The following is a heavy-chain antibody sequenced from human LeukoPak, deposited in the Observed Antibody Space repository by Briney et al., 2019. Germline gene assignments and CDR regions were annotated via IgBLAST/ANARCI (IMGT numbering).Heavy chain of an antibody. J-gene: IGHJ2*01. CDR2: INSSGSST. V-gene: IGHV3-48*03. D-gene: IGHD6-6*01. CDR1: GFIFSNYD. CDR3: ARWTRVSSTSLWYFDL. Sequence: GGSLRLSCAASGFIFSNYDMNWVRQAPGKGLEYVSYINSSGSSTYYAYFVKRLFIISEDYTKKSLYLQMNILTADATAVYYCARWTRVSSTSLWYFDLWGRGDLVTVSS.